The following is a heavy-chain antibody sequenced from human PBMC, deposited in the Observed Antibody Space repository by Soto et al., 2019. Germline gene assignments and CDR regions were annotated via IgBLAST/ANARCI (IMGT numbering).Heavy chain of an antibody. Sequence: ESLKISCKCSGYSFTSYWISWVRQMPGKGLEWMGRIDPSDSYTNYSPSFQGHVTISADKSISTAYLQWSSLKASDTAMYYCARRSGQCTNGVCYTTPPAMWCPGALVNASS. CDR2: IDPSDSYT. D-gene: IGHD2-8*01. V-gene: IGHV5-10-1*01. CDR3: ARRSGQCTNGVCYTTPPAM. J-gene: IGHJ4*02. CDR1: GYSFTSYW.